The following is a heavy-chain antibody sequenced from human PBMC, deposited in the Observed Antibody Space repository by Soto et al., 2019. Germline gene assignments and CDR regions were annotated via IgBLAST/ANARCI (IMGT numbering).Heavy chain of an antibody. J-gene: IGHJ4*02. CDR2: IKQGGSEK. D-gene: IGHD2-21*02. V-gene: IGHV3-7*01. CDR1: GFTFSSYA. Sequence: GGSLRLSCAASGFTFSSYAMSWVRQAPGKGLEWVANIKQGGSEKYYADSVKGRFTISRDNAKNSLYLQMNSLRAEDTAIYYCARDRGDSFDYWGQGTLVTVSS. CDR3: ARDRGDSFDY.